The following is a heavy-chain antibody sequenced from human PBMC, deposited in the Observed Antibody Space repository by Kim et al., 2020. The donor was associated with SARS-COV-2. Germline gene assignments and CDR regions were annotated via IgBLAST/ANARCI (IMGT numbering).Heavy chain of an antibody. CDR2: INSDGSST. J-gene: IGHJ4*02. Sequence: GGSLRLSCAASGFTFSSYWMHWVRQAPGKGLVWVSRINSDGSSTSYADSVKGRFTISRDNAKNTLYLQMNSLRAEDTAVYYCARDSGSYGYSESFDYWGQGTLVTVSS. V-gene: IGHV3-74*01. D-gene: IGHD5-18*01. CDR3: ARDSGSYGYSESFDY. CDR1: GFTFSSYW.